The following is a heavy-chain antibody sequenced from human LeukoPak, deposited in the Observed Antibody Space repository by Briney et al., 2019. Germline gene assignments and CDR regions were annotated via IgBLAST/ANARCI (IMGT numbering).Heavy chain of an antibody. D-gene: IGHD3-22*01. CDR1: GFTVSSNY. J-gene: IGHJ4*02. CDR3: AKPLSHGDYYDSSGYYYEFDY. Sequence: PGGSLRLSCAASGFTVSSNYMSWVRQAPGKGLEWVSVIYSGGSTYYADSVKGRFTISRDNSKNTLYLQMNSLRAEDTAVYYCAKPLSHGDYYDSSGYYYEFDYWGQGTLVTVSS. CDR2: IYSGGST. V-gene: IGHV3-66*04.